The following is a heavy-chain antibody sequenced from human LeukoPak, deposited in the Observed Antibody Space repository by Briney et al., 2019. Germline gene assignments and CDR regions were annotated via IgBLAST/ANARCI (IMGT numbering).Heavy chain of an antibody. Sequence: ASVKVSCKASGYTFTGYYMHWLRQAPGQGLEWMGWINPNSGGTNYAQKFQGRVTMTRDTSIRTAYMELSRLRSEDTYVYYSERSPIMITFGGVDYETSGHGTPVTVSS. V-gene: IGHV1-2*02. D-gene: IGHD3-16*01. CDR2: INPNSGGT. J-gene: IGHJ5*01. CDR3: ERSPIMITFGGVDYET. CDR1: GYTFTGYY.